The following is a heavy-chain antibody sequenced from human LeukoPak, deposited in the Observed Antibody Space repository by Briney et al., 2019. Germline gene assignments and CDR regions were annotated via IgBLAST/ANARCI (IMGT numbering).Heavy chain of an antibody. Sequence: PGGSLRLSCATSGFTFSSYGMHWVRQAPGKGLEWVAVISYDGSNKYYADSVKGRFTISRDNSKNTLYLQMNSLRAEDTAVYYCAKDFQVVGASYFDYWGQGTLVTVAS. J-gene: IGHJ4*02. V-gene: IGHV3-30*18. D-gene: IGHD1-26*01. CDR1: GFTFSSYG. CDR3: AKDFQVVGASYFDY. CDR2: ISYDGSNK.